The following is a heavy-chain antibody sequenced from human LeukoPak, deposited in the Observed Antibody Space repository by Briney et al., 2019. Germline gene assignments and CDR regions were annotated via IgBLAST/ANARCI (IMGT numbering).Heavy chain of an antibody. CDR3: ARTPQLWYALRFDP. CDR2: IYHTGGT. D-gene: IGHD5-18*01. Sequence: SETLSLTCTVSGSSITSGYYWGWIRQPPGKGLEWLGSIYHTGGTYFNPSLQSRVAISVDTSKNQSSLKLNSVTAADTAVYYCARTPQLWYALRFDPWGQGTLVIVSS. J-gene: IGHJ5*02. V-gene: IGHV4-38-2*02. CDR1: GSSITSGYY.